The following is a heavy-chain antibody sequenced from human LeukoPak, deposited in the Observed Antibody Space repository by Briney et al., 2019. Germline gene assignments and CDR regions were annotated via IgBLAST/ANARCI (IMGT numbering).Heavy chain of an antibody. CDR3: ARGVFCIGGSCYPGFDN. V-gene: IGHV1-2*06. D-gene: IGHD2-15*01. CDR1: GYTFTGYY. Sequence: ASVKVSCKASGYTFTGYYMHWVRQAPGKGLEWMGRINPNSGGTNYAQKFQGRVTLTRDTSISTAYMELSRLRSDNTAVYYCARGVFCIGGSCYPGFDNWGQGKLVTVSS. CDR2: INPNSGGT. J-gene: IGHJ5*02.